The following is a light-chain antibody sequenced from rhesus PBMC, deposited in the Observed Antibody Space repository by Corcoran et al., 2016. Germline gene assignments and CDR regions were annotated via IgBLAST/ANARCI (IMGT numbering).Light chain of an antibody. CDR2: GAS. Sequence: EIVMTQSPATLSLSPGERATLSCRASQSVSSSIAWYQQKPGQAPRLLIYGASSRATGTPDRFSGSGSGTEFTLTISSLEPEDFAVYYCQQYSNWPLTFGGGTKVEIK. CDR1: QSVSSS. CDR3: QQYSNWPLT. J-gene: IGKJ4*01. V-gene: IGKV3-42*03.